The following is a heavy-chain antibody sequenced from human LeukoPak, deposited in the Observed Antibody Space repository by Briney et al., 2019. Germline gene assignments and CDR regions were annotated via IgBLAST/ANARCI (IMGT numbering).Heavy chain of an antibody. CDR2: INHSGST. V-gene: IGHV4-34*01. CDR3: ARHREFDY. CDR1: GGSFSGYY. Sequence: SETLSLTCAVYGGSFSGYYWSWIRQPPGKGLEWIGEINHSGSTNYNPPLKSRVTISVDTSKNQFSLKLSSVTAADTAVYYCARHREFDYWGQGTLVTVSS. J-gene: IGHJ4*02.